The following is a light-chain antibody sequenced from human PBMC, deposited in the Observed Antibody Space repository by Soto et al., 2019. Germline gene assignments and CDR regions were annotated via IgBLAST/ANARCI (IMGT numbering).Light chain of an antibody. CDR3: QQRNNWRVT. J-gene: IGKJ4*01. Sequence: DIVMRRSPATLSVFPRERATLSCRASRSVNIYLAWYQQKPGEAPRLLIYDASNRATGSPARFSGSGCGGDFTTIISSLEHEDVVDYYWQQRNNWRVTFGGGTKVDIK. V-gene: IGKV3-11*02. CDR2: DAS. CDR1: RSVNIY.